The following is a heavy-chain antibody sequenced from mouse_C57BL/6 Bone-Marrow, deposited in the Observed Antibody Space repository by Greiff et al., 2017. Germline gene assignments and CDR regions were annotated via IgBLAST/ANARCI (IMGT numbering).Heavy chain of an antibody. V-gene: IGHV5-4*01. Sequence: EVQGVESGGGLVKPGGSLKLSCAASGFTFSSYAMSWVRQTPEKRLEWVATISDGGSDTYYPDNVKGRFTISRDNAKNNLYLQMSHLKSEDTAMYFCARAGADYFLPYWGQGTLVTVSA. CDR2: ISDGGSDT. CDR1: GFTFSSYA. J-gene: IGHJ3*01. CDR3: ARAGADYFLPY. D-gene: IGHD1-1*01.